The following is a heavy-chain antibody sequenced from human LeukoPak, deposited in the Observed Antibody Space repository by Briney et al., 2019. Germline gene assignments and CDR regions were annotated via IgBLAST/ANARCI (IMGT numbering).Heavy chain of an antibody. CDR2: ISYDGSNK. V-gene: IGHV3-30-3*01. D-gene: IGHD2-2*01. CDR1: GFTFSSYA. J-gene: IGHJ4*02. Sequence: GGSLRLSCAASGFTFSSYAMHWVRQAPGKGLEWVAVISYDGSNKYYADSVKGRFTISRDNSKNTLYLQMNSLRAEDTAVYYCAKETYIVVVPAALFDYWGQGTLVTVSS. CDR3: AKETYIVVVPAALFDY.